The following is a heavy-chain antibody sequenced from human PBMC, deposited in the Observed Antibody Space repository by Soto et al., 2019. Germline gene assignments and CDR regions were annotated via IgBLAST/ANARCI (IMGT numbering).Heavy chain of an antibody. CDR3: ARDTYGGDYGLDV. V-gene: IGHV3-43*01. J-gene: IGHJ6*02. CDR2: ITRDGGSI. Sequence: GGSLRLSCAASGFTITAHTLHWVLQAPGKGLEWLSLITRDGGSIYYADSVKGRFTISRDNSKNSLYLQMNGLRTDETALYYCARDTYGGDYGLDVWGQGTTVTVSS. CDR1: GFTITAHT. D-gene: IGHD4-17*01.